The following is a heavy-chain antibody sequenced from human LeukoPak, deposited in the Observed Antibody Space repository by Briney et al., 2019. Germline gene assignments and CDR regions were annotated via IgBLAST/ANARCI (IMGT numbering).Heavy chain of an antibody. Sequence: PGGSLRLSCAASGFTFSTYSMNWVRQAPGKGLEWVSSISGSSIYIYYADSVKGRFTISRDNAKNSLYLQINSLRAEDTAVYYCARDPPYYDSSGYYYDHWGQGTLVTVSS. CDR1: GFTFSTYS. J-gene: IGHJ5*02. V-gene: IGHV3-21*01. D-gene: IGHD3-22*01. CDR2: ISGSSIYI. CDR3: ARDPPYYDSSGYYYDH.